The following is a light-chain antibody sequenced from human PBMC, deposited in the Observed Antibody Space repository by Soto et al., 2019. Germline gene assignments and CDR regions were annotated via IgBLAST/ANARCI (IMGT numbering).Light chain of an antibody. V-gene: IGLV2-14*01. CDR1: SXDVGGYNY. CDR2: EVS. Sequence: QSALTQPASVSGSPGQSITISCTGTSXDVGGYNYVSWYQHHPGKAPKLMIYEVSNRPSGVSNRFSGSKSGNTASLTISGLQAEDEADYYCSSYKSSSTSYVSGTGTKVTVL. CDR3: SSYKSSSTSYV. J-gene: IGLJ1*01.